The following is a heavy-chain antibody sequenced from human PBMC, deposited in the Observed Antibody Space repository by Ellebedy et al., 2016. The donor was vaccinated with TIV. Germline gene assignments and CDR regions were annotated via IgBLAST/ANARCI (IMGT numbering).Heavy chain of an antibody. J-gene: IGHJ5*01. CDR2: ISYDGNVK. D-gene: IGHD6-19*01. Sequence: GESLKISCATSGFTFSSYAMHWVRQAPGKGLEWVAVISYDGNVKYYADSVKGRFTISRDDAKNSLYLQMNSLRVEDTALYYCARGRGSGWAFWFDSWGQGTLVTVSS. CDR1: GFTFSSYA. CDR3: ARGRGSGWAFWFDS. V-gene: IGHV3-30*04.